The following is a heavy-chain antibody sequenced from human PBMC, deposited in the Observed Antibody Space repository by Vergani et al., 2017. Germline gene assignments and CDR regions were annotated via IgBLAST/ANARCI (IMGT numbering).Heavy chain of an antibody. V-gene: IGHV3-9*01. D-gene: IGHD1-26*01. CDR2: ISWNSGSI. CDR1: GFTFDDYA. J-gene: IGHJ3*02. CDR3: AKDKPPGATTYAFDM. Sequence: EVQLVESGGGLVQPGRSLRLSCAASGFTFDDYAMHWVRQAPGKGLEWVSGISWNSGSIGYADSVKGRFTISRDNAKNSLYLQMNSLRAEDTALYYCAKDKPPGATTYAFDMWGQGTMVTVSS.